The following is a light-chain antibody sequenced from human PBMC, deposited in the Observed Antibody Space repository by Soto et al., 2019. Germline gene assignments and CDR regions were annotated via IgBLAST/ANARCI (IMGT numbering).Light chain of an antibody. Sequence: EIVLTQSPATLSLSPGARATLSCRASQSVSSYLAWYQQTPGQAPRLLSYDASNRATGIPARFSGSWSGTDFTLTISSLEPEDVAVYYCQQRSNPFTFGPGTKVDIK. CDR1: QSVSSY. V-gene: IGKV3-11*01. CDR3: QQRSNPFT. J-gene: IGKJ3*01. CDR2: DAS.